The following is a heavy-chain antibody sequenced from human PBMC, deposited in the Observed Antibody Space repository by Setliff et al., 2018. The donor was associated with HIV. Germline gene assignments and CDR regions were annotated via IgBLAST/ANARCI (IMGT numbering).Heavy chain of an antibody. Sequence: TLSLTCTVSGGSINSANYYWSWIRLPAGKGLEWVGRIYASGNTNYNPSLQSRVTILIDPSKNQFSLRLSSVTAADTAIYYCVGIYADYSYYLDVWGKGTTVTV. V-gene: IGHV4-61*02. CDR1: GGSINSANYY. CDR3: VGIYADYSYYLDV. D-gene: IGHD4-17*01. CDR2: IYASGNT. J-gene: IGHJ6*03.